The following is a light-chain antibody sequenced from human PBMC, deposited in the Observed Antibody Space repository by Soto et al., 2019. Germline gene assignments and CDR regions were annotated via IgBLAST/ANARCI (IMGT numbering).Light chain of an antibody. CDR3: SSYTSSRTRV. Sequence: QAAHSQASSVCGSPGHSISISCTGSSSDVGISNYVSYYQQHPGKVPKIIIYEVTNQPSGVSNRFSVSKPGITASVTFFGFQAEEAADYYCSSYTSSRTRVFGTGTK. CDR2: EVT. V-gene: IGLV2-14*01. J-gene: IGLJ1*01. CDR1: SSDVGISNY.